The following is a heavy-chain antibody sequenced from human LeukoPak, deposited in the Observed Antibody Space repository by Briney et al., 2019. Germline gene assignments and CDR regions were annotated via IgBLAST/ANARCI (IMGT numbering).Heavy chain of an antibody. V-gene: IGHV4-34*01. D-gene: IGHD4-23*01. CDR1: GVSFSGYY. Sequence: SETLSLTCAVYGVSFSGYYWSWIRQPPGKGLEWIGEINHSGSTNYNPSLKSGVTISVDTSKNQFSLKLSSVTAADTAMYYCAREVADYGGYYYYHYMDVWGKGTTVTISS. CDR3: AREVADYGGYYYYHYMDV. J-gene: IGHJ6*03. CDR2: INHSGST.